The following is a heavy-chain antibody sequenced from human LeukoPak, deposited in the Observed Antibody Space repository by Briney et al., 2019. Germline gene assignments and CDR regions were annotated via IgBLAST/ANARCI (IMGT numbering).Heavy chain of an antibody. V-gene: IGHV3-30*04. CDR1: GFTFSSYA. CDR2: ISYDGSNK. J-gene: IGHJ5*02. D-gene: IGHD6-19*01. Sequence: GGSLRLSCAASGFTFSSYAMHWVRQAPGKGLEWVAVISYDGSNKYYADSVKGRFTISRDNSKNTLYLQMNSLRAEDTAVYYCAKETPIAVAGTWGQGTLVTVSS. CDR3: AKETPIAVAGT.